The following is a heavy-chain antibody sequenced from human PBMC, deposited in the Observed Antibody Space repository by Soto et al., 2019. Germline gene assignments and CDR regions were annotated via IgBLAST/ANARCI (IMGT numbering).Heavy chain of an antibody. CDR1: GFTFGDFY. D-gene: IGHD6-19*01. V-gene: IGHV3-11*06. J-gene: IGHJ4*02. Sequence: GSLRLSCEPSGFTFGDFYRSSIRQATGKRPEWVSYISSSSSHTNYADAVTGLFTMSRDNAKNSLYLQMNRLRAEDTPAYYCASDGDSRGWLYGYYFDYWGQGTLVTVSS. CDR3: ASDGDSRGWLYGYYFDY. CDR2: ISSSSSHT.